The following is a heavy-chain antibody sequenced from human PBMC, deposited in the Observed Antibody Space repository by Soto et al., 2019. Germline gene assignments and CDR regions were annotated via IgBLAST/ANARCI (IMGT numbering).Heavy chain of an antibody. CDR1: GFTFSSYS. V-gene: IGHV3-21*01. D-gene: IGHD3-10*01. J-gene: IGHJ6*02. CDR2: ISSSSSYI. Sequence: PVXSLRLSCASSGFTFSSYSMNWVRQAPVKGLAWVSSISSSSSYIYYADSVKGRFTISRDNAKNSLYLQMNSLRAEDTAVYYCARDHYGSGSYYYYYYGMDVWGQGTTVTVSS. CDR3: ARDHYGSGSYYYYYYGMDV.